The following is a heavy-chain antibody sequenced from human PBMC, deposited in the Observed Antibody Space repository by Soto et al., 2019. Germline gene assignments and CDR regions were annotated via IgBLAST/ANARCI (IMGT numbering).Heavy chain of an antibody. D-gene: IGHD3-10*01. CDR3: TMIWLGGTGLDP. V-gene: IGHV3-15*01. Sequence: GGSLRLSCAASGFTFSNAWMGWVRQAPGKGLEWVGRIYSKTDGGTTNYAAPVKGRFTISRDDSKNTLYLQMNSLKTEDTAVYYCTMIWLGGTGLDPSCQGILVTLSS. CDR1: GFTFSNAW. CDR2: IYSKTDGGTT. J-gene: IGHJ5*02.